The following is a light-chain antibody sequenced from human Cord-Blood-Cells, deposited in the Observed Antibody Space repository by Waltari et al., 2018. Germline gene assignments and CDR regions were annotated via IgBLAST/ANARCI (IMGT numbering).Light chain of an antibody. CDR1: VLAKKY. J-gene: IGLJ3*02. CDR3: YSAADNNLV. V-gene: IGLV3-27*01. Sequence: SYELTQPSSVSVSPGQTARITCSGDVLAKKYARGFQQKPGQAPVLVIYKDSEPPSGIPERFSGSSSGTTVTLTISGAQVEDEADYYCYSAADNNLVFGGGTKLTVL. CDR2: KDS.